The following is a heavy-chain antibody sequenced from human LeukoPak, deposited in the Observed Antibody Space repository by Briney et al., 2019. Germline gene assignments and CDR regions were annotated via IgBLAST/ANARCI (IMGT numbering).Heavy chain of an antibody. D-gene: IGHD3-22*01. V-gene: IGHV5-51*01. CDR3: ARQSSDSSGYYYVDY. CDR1: GYRFTSYW. J-gene: IGHJ4*02. CDR2: IYPGDSDT. Sequence: GESLKISCTASGYRFTSYWIGWVRQMPGKGLEWMGLIYPGDSDTRYNPSFQGQVTISVDKSISTAYLQWSSLKASDTAMYYCARQSSDSSGYYYVDYWGQGTLVTVSS.